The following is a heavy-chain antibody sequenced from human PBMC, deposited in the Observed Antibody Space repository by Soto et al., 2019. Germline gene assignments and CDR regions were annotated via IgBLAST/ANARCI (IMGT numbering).Heavy chain of an antibody. D-gene: IGHD1-7*01. Sequence: EVQLVESGGGLVKPGGSLRLSCAASGFTFANAWMSWVRQAPGKGLEWVGRVRSKADGGTTEYAAPVKGRFTISRDDTENTLYLQMNSLKFDDTAVCYCRRDWDYAVLWGQGTLVTVSS. J-gene: IGHJ4*02. CDR1: GFTFANAW. CDR2: VRSKADGGTT. V-gene: IGHV3-15*01. CDR3: RRDWDYAVL.